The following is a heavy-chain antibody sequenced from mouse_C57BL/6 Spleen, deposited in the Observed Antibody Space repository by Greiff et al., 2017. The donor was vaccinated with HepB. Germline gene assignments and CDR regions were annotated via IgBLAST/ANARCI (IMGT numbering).Heavy chain of an antibody. V-gene: IGHV1-81*01. CDR3: ARYDYSTHYAMDY. CDR1: GYTFTSYG. D-gene: IGHD2-5*01. CDR2: IYPRSGNT. J-gene: IGHJ4*01. Sequence: VMLVESGAELARPGASVKLSCKASGYTFTSYGISWVKQRTGQGLEWIGEIYPRSGNTYYNEKFKGKATLTADKSSSTAYMELRSLTSEDSAVYFCARYDYSTHYAMDYWGQGTSVTVSS.